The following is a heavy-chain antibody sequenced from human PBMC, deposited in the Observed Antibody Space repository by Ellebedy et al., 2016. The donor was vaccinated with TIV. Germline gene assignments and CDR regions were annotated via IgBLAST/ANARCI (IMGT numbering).Heavy chain of an antibody. CDR1: GFTVSGNY. D-gene: IGHD6-19*01. CDR2: IYSDGST. V-gene: IGHV3-66*01. J-gene: IGHJ6*02. CDR3: ARGITVADSRGFFYYYGLDV. Sequence: PGGSLRLSCAASGFTVSGNYMSWVRQAPGQGLEWVSVIYSDGSTFYADSVKGRLAISRDSSKNTLYLQMSSLRAEDTAVYYCARGITVADSRGFFYYYGLDVWGQGTTVTVFS.